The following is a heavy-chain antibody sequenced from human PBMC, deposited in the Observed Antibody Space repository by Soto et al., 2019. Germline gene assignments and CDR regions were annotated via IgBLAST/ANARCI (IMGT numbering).Heavy chain of an antibody. CDR3: AREQNPYQHHDAFDI. D-gene: IGHD2-2*01. V-gene: IGHV1-69*13. Sequence: GASVKVSCKASGGTFSSYAISWVRQAPGQGLEWMGGIIPIFGTANYAQKFQGRVTITADESTSTAYMELSSLRSEDTAVYYCAREQNPYQHHDAFDIWGQGTMVTVSS. J-gene: IGHJ3*02. CDR2: IIPIFGTA. CDR1: GGTFSSYA.